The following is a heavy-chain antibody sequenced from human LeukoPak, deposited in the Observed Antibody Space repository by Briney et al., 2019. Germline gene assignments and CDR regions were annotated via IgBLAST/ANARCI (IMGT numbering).Heavy chain of an antibody. Sequence: PGGSLRLSCAASGFTFNGYAMHWVRQAPGKGLEWVAVISYDGSNKYYADSVKGRFTISRDNSKNTLYLQLNSLRAEDTAVYYCARDRPPLVGVHWGRGTLVTVSS. CDR2: ISYDGSNK. CDR1: GFTFNGYA. D-gene: IGHD1-26*01. V-gene: IGHV3-30-3*01. CDR3: ARDRPPLVGVH. J-gene: IGHJ4*02.